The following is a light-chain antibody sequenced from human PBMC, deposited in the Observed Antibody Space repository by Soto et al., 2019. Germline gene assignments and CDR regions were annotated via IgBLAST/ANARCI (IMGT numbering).Light chain of an antibody. Sequence: EIVMTQSPVTLSVSPGERATLSCTASQSVNNKVAWYQQKPGQAPRLLIFGASTRATGIPARFSGSGSVTEFTLTISSLQSEDFAVYYCQQYNNWPPITFGQGTRLEIK. CDR3: QQYNNWPPIT. CDR2: GAS. V-gene: IGKV3-15*01. J-gene: IGKJ5*01. CDR1: QSVNNK.